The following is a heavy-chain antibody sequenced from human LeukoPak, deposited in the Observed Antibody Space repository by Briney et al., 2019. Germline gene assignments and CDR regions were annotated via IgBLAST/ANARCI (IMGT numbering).Heavy chain of an antibody. Sequence: SETLSLTCTVSGGSISSYYWSWIRQPPGKGLEWIGYIYYSGSTNYNPSLKSRVTISVDTSKNQFSLKLSSVTAADTAVYYCARDIYRERRSYYYYYMDVWGKGTTVTVSS. V-gene: IGHV4-59*01. CDR2: IYYSGST. J-gene: IGHJ6*03. D-gene: IGHD1-1*01. CDR1: GGSISSYY. CDR3: ARDIYRERRSYYYYYMDV.